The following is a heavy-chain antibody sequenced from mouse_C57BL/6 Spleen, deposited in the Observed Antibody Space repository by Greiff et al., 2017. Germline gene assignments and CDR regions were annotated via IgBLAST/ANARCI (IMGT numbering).Heavy chain of an antibody. V-gene: IGHV1-54*01. D-gene: IGHD2-13*01. J-gene: IGHJ2*01. CDR2: INPGSGGT. Sequence: QVQLQQSGAELVRPGASVKVSCKASGYAFTNYLIAWVKQRPGQGLEWIGVINPGSGGTNYNEKFKGKATLTADKSSSTAYMRLSSLTSEDSAVYVWARFDCGGIHFCYRGQGTTLTVSS. CDR3: ARFDCGGIHFCY. CDR1: GYAFTNYL.